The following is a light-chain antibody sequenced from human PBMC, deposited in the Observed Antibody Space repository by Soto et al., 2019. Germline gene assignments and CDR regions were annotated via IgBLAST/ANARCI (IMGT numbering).Light chain of an antibody. J-gene: IGKJ1*01. CDR2: GAS. V-gene: IGKV3-15*01. CDR1: QSVSSN. Sequence: EIMMTQSPPTLSVSPGERATLSCRASQSVSSNFSGYQHKPGQAPRLLLYGASTRATGIPARFSGSESGRKVTLPISSLQYADYAVYYCQQYNNKPSWTFGQGTKVEI. CDR3: QQYNNKPSWT.